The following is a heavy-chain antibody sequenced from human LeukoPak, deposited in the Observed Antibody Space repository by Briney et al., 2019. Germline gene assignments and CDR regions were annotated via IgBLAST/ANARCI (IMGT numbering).Heavy chain of an antibody. CDR1: GFTFSSYG. CDR3: AKVRCSSTSCYGCDY. Sequence: GGSLRLSCAASGFTFSSYGMHWVRQAPGKGLEWVAFIRYDGSNKYYADSVKGRFTISRDNSKNTLYLQMNSLRAEDTAVYYCAKVRCSSTSCYGCDYWGQGTLVTVSS. CDR2: IRYDGSNK. J-gene: IGHJ4*02. D-gene: IGHD2-2*01. V-gene: IGHV3-30*02.